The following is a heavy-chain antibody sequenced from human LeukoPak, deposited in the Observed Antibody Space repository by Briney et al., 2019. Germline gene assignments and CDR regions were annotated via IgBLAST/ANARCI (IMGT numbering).Heavy chain of an antibody. Sequence: SETLSLTCSVSGASIDRSTYYWGWIRQPPGKGLEWIGSVYYSRSTYYNSALKSRVTISVDTSKNQFSLKLYSVTAADTSVYFCARIAAPGLAWGQGTLVTVSS. J-gene: IGHJ5*02. CDR1: GASIDRSTYY. CDR3: ARIAAPGLA. V-gene: IGHV4-39*01. CDR2: VYYSRST. D-gene: IGHD6-25*01.